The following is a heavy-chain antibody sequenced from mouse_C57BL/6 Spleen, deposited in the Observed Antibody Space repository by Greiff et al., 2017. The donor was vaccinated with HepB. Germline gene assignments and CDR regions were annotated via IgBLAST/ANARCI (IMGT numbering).Heavy chain of an antibody. CDR3: AREGLITTVVDLYYAMDY. CDR2: IDPNSGGT. Sequence: QVQLQQPGAELVKPGASVKLSCKASGYTFTSYWMHWVKQRPGRGLEWIGRIDPNSGGTKYNEKFKSKATLTVDKPSSTAYMQLSSLTSEDSAVYYCAREGLITTVVDLYYAMDYWGQGTSVTVSS. V-gene: IGHV1-72*01. D-gene: IGHD1-1*01. J-gene: IGHJ4*01. CDR1: GYTFTSYW.